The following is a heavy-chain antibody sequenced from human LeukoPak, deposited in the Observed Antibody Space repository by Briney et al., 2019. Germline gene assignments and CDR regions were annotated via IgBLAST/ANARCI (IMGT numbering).Heavy chain of an antibody. D-gene: IGHD1-20*01. Sequence: PGESLRLSCAASGFTFSSYSMNWVRQAPGKGLEWVSYISSSSSTIYYADSVKGRFTISRDNAKNSLYLQMNSLRDEDTAVYYCARVAGKYNRDAFDIWGQGTMVTVSS. V-gene: IGHV3-48*02. CDR1: GFTFSSYS. CDR2: ISSSSSTI. CDR3: ARVAGKYNRDAFDI. J-gene: IGHJ3*02.